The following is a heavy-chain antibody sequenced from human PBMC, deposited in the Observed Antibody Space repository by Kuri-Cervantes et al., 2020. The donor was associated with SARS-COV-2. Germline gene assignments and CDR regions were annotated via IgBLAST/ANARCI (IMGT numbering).Heavy chain of an antibody. D-gene: IGHD3-9*01. CDR1: GFTFSSYS. Sequence: ETLSLTCAASGFTFSSYSMNWVRQAPGKGLEWVSYISSSSSTIYYADSVKGRFTIPRDNAKNSLYLQMNSLRDEDTAVYYCARLRTNYDILTGYPLPDYFDYWGQGTLVTVSS. CDR2: ISSSSSTI. CDR3: ARLRTNYDILTGYPLPDYFDY. V-gene: IGHV3-48*02. J-gene: IGHJ4*02.